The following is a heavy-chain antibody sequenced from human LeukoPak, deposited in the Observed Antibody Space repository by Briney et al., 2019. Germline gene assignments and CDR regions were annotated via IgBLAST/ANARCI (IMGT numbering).Heavy chain of an antibody. J-gene: IGHJ3*02. CDR2: ISAYNGNT. D-gene: IGHD1-7*01. V-gene: IGHV1-18*01. CDR1: GYTFTSYG. CDR3: ARDRGTWNYDAFDI. Sequence: GSVKVSCKASGYTFTSYGISWVRQAPGQGLEWMGWISAYNGNTNYAQKLQGRVTMTTDTSTSTAYMELRSLRSDDTAVYYCARDRGTWNYDAFDIWGQGTMVTVSS.